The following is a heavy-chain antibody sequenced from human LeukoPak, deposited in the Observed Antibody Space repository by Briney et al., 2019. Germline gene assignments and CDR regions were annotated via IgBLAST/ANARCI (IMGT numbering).Heavy chain of an antibody. CDR1: GGSISSYY. CDR2: IYTTGSG. D-gene: IGHD6-19*01. J-gene: IGHJ4*02. CDR3: ARLRGSSGWYLGL. Sequence: PSETLSLTCTVSGGSISSYYWGWIRQPPGKGLEWIGYIYTTGSGNYNPSLKSRVTISVDTSKNQFSLKLNSVTAADTAVYYCARLRGSSGWYLGLWGQGTLVTVSS. V-gene: IGHV4-4*09.